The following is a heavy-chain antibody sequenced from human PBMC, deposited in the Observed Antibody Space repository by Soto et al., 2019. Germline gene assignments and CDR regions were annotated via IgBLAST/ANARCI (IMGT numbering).Heavy chain of an antibody. CDR3: VMVDNYVTPTPQDV. V-gene: IGHV1-18*01. CDR2: ISPYTGNT. J-gene: IGHJ6*02. CDR1: GYIFVNYG. D-gene: IGHD3-16*01. Sequence: QVQLVQSGDEVKKPGASVKVSCKASGYIFVNYGIAWVRQAPGQGLEWMGWISPYTGNTHSATKIQGRLTMTTDTSTSPVYMDLGSLTSADTAVYYCVMVDNYVTPTPQDVWGQGTTVTVSS.